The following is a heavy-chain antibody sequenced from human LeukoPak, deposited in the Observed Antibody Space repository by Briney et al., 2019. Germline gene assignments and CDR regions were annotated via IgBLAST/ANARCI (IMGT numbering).Heavy chain of an antibody. D-gene: IGHD2-21*02. Sequence: SETLSLTCTVSGGSISSGDYYWSWIRRPPGEGLEWSGHIYYSGSTYYNPSLKSRVTISVDTSKNQFSLKLSSVTAADTAVYYCASSVTDAKIFDYWGQGTLVTVSS. J-gene: IGHJ4*02. CDR1: GGSISSGDYY. CDR2: IYYSGST. CDR3: ASSVTDAKIFDY. V-gene: IGHV4-30-4*01.